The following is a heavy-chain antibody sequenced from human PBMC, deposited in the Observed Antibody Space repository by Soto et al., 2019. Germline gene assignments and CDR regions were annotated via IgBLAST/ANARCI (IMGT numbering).Heavy chain of an antibody. J-gene: IGHJ6*02. D-gene: IGHD1-20*01. V-gene: IGHV3-30*18. CDR2: ISYDGSNK. Sequence: GGSLRLSCAASGFTFSSYGMHWVRQAPGKGLEWVAVISYDGSNKYYADSVKGRFTISRDNSKNTLYLQMNSLRAEDTAVYYCAKSRYNWNDYYYYYGMDVWGQGTTVTVSS. CDR3: AKSRYNWNDYYYYYGMDV. CDR1: GFTFSSYG.